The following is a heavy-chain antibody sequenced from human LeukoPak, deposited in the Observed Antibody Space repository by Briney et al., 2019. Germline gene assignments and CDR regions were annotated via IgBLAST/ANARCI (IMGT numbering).Heavy chain of an antibody. Sequence: GGSLRLSCAASGFTVSTKFLTWVRQAPGKGLEWVSIIYSGGNTYLADSVKGRFTISRDISKNTLYLQMNNLRAEDTAVYSCARGKCTSISCFTFDSWGQGTQVTVSS. CDR3: ARGKCTSISCFTFDS. D-gene: IGHD2-2*01. CDR1: GFTVSTKF. J-gene: IGHJ4*02. CDR2: IYSGGNT. V-gene: IGHV3-53*01.